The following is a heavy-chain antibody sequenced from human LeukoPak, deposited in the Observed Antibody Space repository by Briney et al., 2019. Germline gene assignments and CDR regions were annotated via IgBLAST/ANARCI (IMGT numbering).Heavy chain of an antibody. CDR1: GGSISSSSYY. CDR3: ARGRGWLVATMPFDI. Sequence: PSETLSLTCTVSGGSISSSSYYWGWIRQPPGKGLEWIGSIYYSGSTYYNPSLKSRVTISVDTSKNQFSLKLSSVTAADTAVYYCARGRGWLVATMPFDIWGQGTMVTVSS. D-gene: IGHD5-12*01. CDR2: IYYSGST. J-gene: IGHJ3*02. V-gene: IGHV4-39*01.